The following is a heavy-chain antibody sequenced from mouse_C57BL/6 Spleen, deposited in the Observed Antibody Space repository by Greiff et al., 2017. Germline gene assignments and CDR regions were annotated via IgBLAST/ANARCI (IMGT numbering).Heavy chain of an antibody. D-gene: IGHD2-3*01. J-gene: IGHJ3*01. V-gene: IGHV5-9-1*02. Sequence: EVHLVESGEGLVKPGGSLKLSCAASGFTFSSYAMSWVRQTPEKRLEWVAYISSGGDYIYYADTVKGRFTISRDNARNTLYLQMSSLKSEDTAMYYCTRALYDGYPFAYWGQGTLVTVSA. CDR1: GFTFSSYA. CDR2: ISSGGDYI. CDR3: TRALYDGYPFAY.